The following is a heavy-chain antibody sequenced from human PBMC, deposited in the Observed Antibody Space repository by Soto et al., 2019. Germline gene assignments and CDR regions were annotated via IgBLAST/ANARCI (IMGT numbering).Heavy chain of an antibody. CDR3: ARDTGYSSSWYAFDI. D-gene: IGHD6-13*01. CDR1: GGTFSSDA. J-gene: IGHJ3*02. V-gene: IGHV1-69*01. Sequence: QVQLVQSGAEVKKPGSSVKVSCKASGGTFSSDAISWVLQAPGQGLEWRGGIIPIFGTANSAQKFQGRVTIIADESTSTAYMELSSLRSEDTAVYYCARDTGYSSSWYAFDIWGQGTMVTVSS. CDR2: IIPIFGTA.